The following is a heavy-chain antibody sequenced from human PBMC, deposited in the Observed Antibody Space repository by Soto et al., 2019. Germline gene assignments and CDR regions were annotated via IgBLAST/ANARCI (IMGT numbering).Heavy chain of an antibody. CDR2: INACNGKT. V-gene: IGHV1-3*01. D-gene: IGHD2-2*02. CDR1: RFTFPSYA. CDR3: ARPFTVPAVIGY. J-gene: IGHJ4*02. Sequence: KVSCKVSRFTFPSYAMHCVRHAPGQRVGCMGWINACNGKTKYSQKIQRRGTITSVTSPSTAYGELGSQQSEGPAVYYGARPFTVPAVIGYWGQGTLVTVPS.